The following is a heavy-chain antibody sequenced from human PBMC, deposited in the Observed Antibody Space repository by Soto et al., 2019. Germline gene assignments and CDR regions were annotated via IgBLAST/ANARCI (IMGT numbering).Heavy chain of an antibody. D-gene: IGHD6-6*01. CDR3: ARGVHSSSYGSTR. V-gene: IGHV4-30-4*01. Sequence: SETLSLTCTVSGGSISSGDYYWSWIRQPPGKGLEWIGYIYYSGSTYYNPSLKSRVTISVDTSKNQFSLKLSSVTAADTAVYYCARGVHSSSYGSTRWGEGTLVTVSS. CDR1: GGSISSGDYY. J-gene: IGHJ4*02. CDR2: IYYSGST.